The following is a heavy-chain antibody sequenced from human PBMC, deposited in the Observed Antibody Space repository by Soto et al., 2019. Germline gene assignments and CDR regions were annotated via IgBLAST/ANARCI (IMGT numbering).Heavy chain of an antibody. D-gene: IGHD1-26*01. CDR3: ARGDSRGYYLDV. J-gene: IGHJ6*02. Sequence: QAQLVQSGAEVKKPGSSVKVSCKSSGGKFNTYVITWVRQAPGQGLEWMGGIIPIFRTTMYAQHFEDRVTITADESTSTAYMEVTNMRSEDTAVYYCARGDSRGYYLDVWGQGTTVSVSS. CDR1: GGKFNTYV. V-gene: IGHV1-69*12. CDR2: IIPIFRTT.